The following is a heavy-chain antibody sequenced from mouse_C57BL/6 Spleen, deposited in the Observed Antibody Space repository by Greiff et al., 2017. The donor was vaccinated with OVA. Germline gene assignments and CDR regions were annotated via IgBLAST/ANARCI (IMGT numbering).Heavy chain of an antibody. CDR1: GYTFTSYW. CDR2: IDPSDSYT. CDR3: ARGDYSNYVGY. J-gene: IGHJ2*01. Sequence: QVQLQQPGAELVKPGASVKLSCKASGYTFTSYWMQWVKQRPGQGLEWIGEIDPSDSYTNYNQKFKGKATLTVDTSSSTAYMQLSSLTSEDSAVYYCARGDYSNYVGYWGQGTTLTVSS. V-gene: IGHV1-50*01. D-gene: IGHD2-5*01.